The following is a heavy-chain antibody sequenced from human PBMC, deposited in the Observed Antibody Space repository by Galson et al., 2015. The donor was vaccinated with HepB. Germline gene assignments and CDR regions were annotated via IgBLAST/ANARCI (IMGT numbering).Heavy chain of an antibody. CDR1: GFSFSNAW. CDR2: IKSKTDGGTT. V-gene: IGHV3-15*01. Sequence: SLRLSCAASGFSFSNAWMSWVRQAPGKGLGWVGRIKSKTDGGTTDYAAPVKGRLTISRDDSKNMLYLQMNSLKAEDTAVYYCATDLFLGGMDVWGQGTTVTVSS. CDR3: ATDLFLGGMDV. D-gene: IGHD3-3*01. J-gene: IGHJ6*02.